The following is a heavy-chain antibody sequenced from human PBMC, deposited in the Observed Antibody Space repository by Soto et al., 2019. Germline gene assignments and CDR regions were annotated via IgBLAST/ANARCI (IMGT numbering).Heavy chain of an antibody. CDR3: AKDRHSYGPVGHGLDV. CDR1: VFTFSNFS. CDR2: ISGSGGAT. Sequence: WGSLRLSCAPSVFTFSNFSMSWVRQAPGKGLEWVSSISGSGGATSYADSVRGRFTISRDNSKNTLYLQMNSLRAEDTAVYFCAKDRHSYGPVGHGLDVWGQGTTVTVSS. D-gene: IGHD5-18*01. J-gene: IGHJ6*02. V-gene: IGHV3-23*01.